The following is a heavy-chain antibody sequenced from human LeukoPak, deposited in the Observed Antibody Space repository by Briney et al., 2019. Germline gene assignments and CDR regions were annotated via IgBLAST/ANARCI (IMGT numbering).Heavy chain of an antibody. J-gene: IGHJ4*02. CDR3: GRDPKLGKPDYVES. Sequence: PGGSLRLSCAASGAMSSRSWMNWVRQAPGKGLEWVAVMARDGSSKYYLDSVKGRFTISRDNSKSTLYLQMNSLRGEDTAVYFCGRDPKLGKPDYVESWGRGTPVTVSS. D-gene: IGHD7-27*01. V-gene: IGHV3-30*19. CDR1: GAMSSRSW. CDR2: MARDGSSK.